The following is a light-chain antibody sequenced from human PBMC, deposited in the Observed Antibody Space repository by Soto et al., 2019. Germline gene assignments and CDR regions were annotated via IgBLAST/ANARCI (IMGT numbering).Light chain of an antibody. Sequence: LTQPASVSGSPGQSITISCTGTSSDVGNYDLVSWYQHHPGKAPKLIVYEGNKRPSGVSDRFSDSKSGNTASLTISGLQADDEADYYCCSFAGGHSYVFGTGTKVTVL. CDR3: CSFAGGHSYV. CDR2: EGN. J-gene: IGLJ1*01. CDR1: SSDVGNYDL. V-gene: IGLV2-23*01.